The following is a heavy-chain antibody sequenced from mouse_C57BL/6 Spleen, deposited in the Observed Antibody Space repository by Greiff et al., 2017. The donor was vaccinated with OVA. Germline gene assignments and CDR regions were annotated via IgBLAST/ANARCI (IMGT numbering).Heavy chain of an antibody. J-gene: IGHJ2*01. CDR3: ARGGGGY. CDR1: GYTFTDYY. V-gene: IGHV1-76*01. CDR2: IYPGSGNT. Sequence: VQLQQSGAELVRPGASVKLSCKASGYTFTDYYINWVKQRPGQGLEWIARIYPGSGNTYYNEKFKGKATLTAEKSSSTAYLQISSLTSEDSAVYFGARGGGGYWGQGTTLTVSS.